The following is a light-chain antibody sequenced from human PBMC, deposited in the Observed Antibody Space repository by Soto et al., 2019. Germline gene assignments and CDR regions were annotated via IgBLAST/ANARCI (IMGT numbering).Light chain of an antibody. CDR3: QAWDSRTAV. CDR1: NLGEKY. J-gene: IGLJ1*01. V-gene: IGLV3-1*01. Sequence: SYELTQPPSVSVSPGQTASISCSGDNLGEKYASWYQQKPGQSPVVVIYQDNKRPSGIPERFSGSNSGNTATLTISGTQAMDEADYYCQAWDSRTAVFGTGTKLTVL. CDR2: QDN.